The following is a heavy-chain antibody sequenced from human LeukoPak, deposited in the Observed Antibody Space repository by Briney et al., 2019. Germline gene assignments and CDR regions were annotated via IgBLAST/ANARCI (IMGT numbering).Heavy chain of an antibody. CDR3: ARINYGSGIYYLDY. V-gene: IGHV4-34*01. J-gene: IGHJ4*02. CDR1: GGSFSDYY. D-gene: IGHD3-10*01. CDR2: VNHSGST. Sequence: SETLSLTCAVYGGSFSDYYWSWIRQSPGKGLEWIGEVNHSGSTNYNPSLKSRVTISIDTSKNQFSLKLSSVTAADTAVYYCARINYGSGIYYLDYWGQGTLVTVSS.